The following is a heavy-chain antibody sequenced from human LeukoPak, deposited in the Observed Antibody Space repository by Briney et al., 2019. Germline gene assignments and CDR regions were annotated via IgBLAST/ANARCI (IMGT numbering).Heavy chain of an antibody. CDR2: INPSGGST. Sequence: ASVKVSCKASGYTFTGYYMHWVRQAPGQGLEWMGIINPSGGSTSYAQKFQGRVTMTRDTSTSTVYMELSSLRSEDTAVYYCAREGSGYSSSWYGRDQHFDYWGQGTLVTVSS. CDR1: GYTFTGYY. V-gene: IGHV1-46*01. J-gene: IGHJ4*02. CDR3: AREGSGYSSSWYGRDQHFDY. D-gene: IGHD6-13*01.